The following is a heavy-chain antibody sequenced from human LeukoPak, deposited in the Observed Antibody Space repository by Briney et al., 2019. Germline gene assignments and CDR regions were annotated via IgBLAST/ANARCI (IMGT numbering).Heavy chain of an antibody. V-gene: IGHV5-51*01. J-gene: IGHJ5*02. CDR1: GYSFTSYW. D-gene: IGHD3-10*01. CDR2: IYPGDSDT. Sequence: GESLKISCKGSGYSFTSYWIGWVRQMPGKGLEWMGIIYPGDSDTRYSPSFQGQVTISADKSISTAYLQWSSLKASDTAMYYCARAGPYGSGSYYNVGWFDPWGQGTLVTVSS. CDR3: ARAGPYGSGSYYNVGWFDP.